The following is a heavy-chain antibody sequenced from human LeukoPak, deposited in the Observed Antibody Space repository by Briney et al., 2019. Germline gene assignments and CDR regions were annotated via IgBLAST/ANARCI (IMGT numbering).Heavy chain of an antibody. J-gene: IGHJ4*02. V-gene: IGHV1-8*01. Sequence: GASVKVSCKASGYTSTSDDINWVRQAPGQGLEWMGWMNPNSGNTGSAQKFQGRITMTRNTSISTAYMELSSLRSEDTAVYYCQVTMVRNSFDYWGQGTLVAVSS. CDR3: QVTMVRNSFDY. CDR2: MNPNSGNT. D-gene: IGHD3-10*01. CDR1: GYTSTSDD.